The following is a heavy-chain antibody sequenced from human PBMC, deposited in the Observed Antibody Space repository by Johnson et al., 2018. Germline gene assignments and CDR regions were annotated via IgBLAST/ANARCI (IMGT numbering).Heavy chain of an antibody. D-gene: IGHD6-19*01. V-gene: IGHV3-74*01. J-gene: IGHJ6*02. CDR2: INSDAGSI. CDR1: GFTFSTYW. CDR3: AREFRGGWRYYYVMDF. Sequence: VQLQESGGGLVQPGGSLRLSCAASGFTFSTYWMHWVRQAPGKGLEWVARINSDAGSITYADSVKGPFTISRDNAKNPLYLQMSSLRAEDTAIFYCAREFRGGWRYYYVMDFWGQGTTVTVSS.